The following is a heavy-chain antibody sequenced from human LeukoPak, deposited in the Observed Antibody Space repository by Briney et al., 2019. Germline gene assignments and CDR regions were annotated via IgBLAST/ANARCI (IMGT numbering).Heavy chain of an antibody. V-gene: IGHV4-59*01. CDR2: IYYSGST. CDR3: ARVPPGYCSSTSCLYYFDY. CDR1: GGSISSYY. D-gene: IGHD2-2*03. Sequence: SETLSLTCTVSGGSISSYYWSWIRQPPGKGLEWIGYIYYSGSTNYNPSLKSRVTISVDTSKNQFSLKLSSVTAADTAVYYCARVPPGYCSSTSCLYYFDYWGQGTLVTVSS. J-gene: IGHJ4*02.